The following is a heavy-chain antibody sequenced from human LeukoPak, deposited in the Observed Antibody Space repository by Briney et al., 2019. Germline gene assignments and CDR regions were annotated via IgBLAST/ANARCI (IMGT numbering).Heavy chain of an antibody. CDR1: GGSISSSSYY. D-gene: IGHD6-6*01. Sequence: SETLSLTCTVSGGSISSSSYYWGWIRQPPGKGLEWIGIIHYSGRTYNNPSLKSRVTISIDTSNNQFALKLTSVTAADTAVYYCARYSSSSGWLDPWGQGTLVTVSS. CDR3: ARYSSSSGWLDP. CDR2: IHYSGRT. V-gene: IGHV4-39*06. J-gene: IGHJ5*02.